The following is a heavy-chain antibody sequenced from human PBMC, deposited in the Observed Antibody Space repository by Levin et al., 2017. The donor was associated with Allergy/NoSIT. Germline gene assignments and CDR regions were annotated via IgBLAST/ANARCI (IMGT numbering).Heavy chain of an antibody. J-gene: IGHJ5*02. CDR2: IYYSGST. D-gene: IGHD4-17*01. CDR3: ARVGGDYVINWFDP. V-gene: IGHV4-31*03. CDR1: GGSISSGGYY. Sequence: SETLSLTCTVSGGSISSGGYYWSWIRQHPGKGLEWIGYIYYSGSTYYNPSLKSRVTISVDTSKNQFSLKLSSVTAADTAVYYCARVGGDYVINWFDPWGQGTLVTVSS.